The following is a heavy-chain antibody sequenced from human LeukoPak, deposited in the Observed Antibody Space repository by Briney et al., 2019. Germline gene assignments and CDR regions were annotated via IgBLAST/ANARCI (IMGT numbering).Heavy chain of an antibody. CDR3: ARESYYYDREFDP. J-gene: IGHJ5*02. Sequence: PGGSLRLSCAASGFTFSSYSMNWVRQAPGKGLEWVSSISSSSSYIYYADSVKGRFTISRDNAKNSLYLQMNSLRAEDTAVYYCARESYYYDREFDPWGQGTLVTVSS. CDR2: ISSSSSYI. V-gene: IGHV3-21*01. D-gene: IGHD3-22*01. CDR1: GFTFSSYS.